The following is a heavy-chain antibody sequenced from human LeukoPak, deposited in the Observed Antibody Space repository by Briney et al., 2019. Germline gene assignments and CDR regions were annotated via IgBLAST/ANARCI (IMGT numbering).Heavy chain of an antibody. J-gene: IGHJ6*03. CDR2: INPNSGGT. D-gene: IGHD5-18*01. CDR3: AREPALDTYYYYYMDV. Sequence: ASVKVSCKASGYTFTGYYMHWVRQAPGQGLEWMGWINPNSGGTNYAQKFQGRVTMTRDTSISTAYMELSRLRSDDTAVYYCAREPALDTYYYYYMDVWGKGTTVTVSS. V-gene: IGHV1-2*02. CDR1: GYTFTGYY.